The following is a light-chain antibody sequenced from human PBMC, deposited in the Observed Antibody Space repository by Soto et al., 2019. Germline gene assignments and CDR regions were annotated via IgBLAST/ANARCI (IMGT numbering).Light chain of an antibody. V-gene: IGLV2-23*01. Sequence: QSALTQPASVSGSPGQSITISCTGTSSDVGAYDLVSWYQHHPGKAPKLMIYEGDKRPSGVSNRFSGSKSGNTASLTISGLQAEDEADYHCASYAGGNTYVFGGGTKVTVL. CDR2: EGD. CDR3: ASYAGGNTYV. CDR1: SSDVGAYDL. J-gene: IGLJ1*01.